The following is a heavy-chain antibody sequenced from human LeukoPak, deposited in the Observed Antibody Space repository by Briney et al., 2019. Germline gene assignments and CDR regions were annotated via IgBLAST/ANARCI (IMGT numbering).Heavy chain of an antibody. CDR3: ATWAFYHGMDV. CDR2: INADGGRT. CDR1: GFTFDGYA. Sequence: PGGSLTLSCVASGFTFDGYAMHWLRQAPGKGLEWVSLINADGGRTYYADSVNGRFTTSRGNSKNSLYLQMNSLRSEDSAVYYCATWAFYHGMDVWGQGTTVIVSS. V-gene: IGHV3-43*02. J-gene: IGHJ6*02. D-gene: IGHD2/OR15-2a*01.